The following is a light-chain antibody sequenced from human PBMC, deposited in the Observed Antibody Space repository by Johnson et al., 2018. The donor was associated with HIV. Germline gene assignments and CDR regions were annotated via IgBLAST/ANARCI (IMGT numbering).Light chain of an antibody. CDR2: EDN. J-gene: IGLJ1*01. CDR3: GIWDASLSPLYV. Sequence: QSVLTQPPSVSAAPGQKVTISCSGNISNIESYFVSWYQQLPGAAPTLLIYEDNKRPSGIPDRFSGSKSGATATLGITGLQTGDEADYYCGIWDASLSPLYVFGSGTTITVL. CDR1: ISNIESYF. V-gene: IGLV1-51*02.